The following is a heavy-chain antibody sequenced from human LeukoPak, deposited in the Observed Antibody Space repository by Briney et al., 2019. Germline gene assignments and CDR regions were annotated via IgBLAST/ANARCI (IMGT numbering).Heavy chain of an antibody. J-gene: IGHJ4*02. V-gene: IGHV3-48*03. D-gene: IGHD1-26*01. CDR1: GFTFSSYE. CDR2: ISSSGSTI. Sequence: PGGSLRLSCAASGFTFSSYEMNWVRQAPGKGLEWVSYISSSGSTIYYADSVKGRFTISRDNAKNSLYLQMNSLRAEDTAVYYCARGEDMYSGSYADIGYWGQGTLVTVSS. CDR3: ARGEDMYSGSYADIGY.